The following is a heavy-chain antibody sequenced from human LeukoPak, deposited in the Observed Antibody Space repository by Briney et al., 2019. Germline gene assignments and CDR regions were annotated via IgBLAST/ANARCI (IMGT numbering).Heavy chain of an antibody. D-gene: IGHD5-12*01. Sequence: GGSLRLSRAAPGFSFSSYEMNWVRQAPGKGLEWVSYISSGSARYYAESVRGRFTISRDNAKNSLYLQMNSLRAEDAAVYYCARCDTRSGSGFQCYAFDIWGQGTMVTVSS. CDR3: ARCDTRSGSGFQCYAFDI. CDR1: GFSFSSYE. CDR2: ISSGSAR. V-gene: IGHV3-48*03. J-gene: IGHJ3*02.